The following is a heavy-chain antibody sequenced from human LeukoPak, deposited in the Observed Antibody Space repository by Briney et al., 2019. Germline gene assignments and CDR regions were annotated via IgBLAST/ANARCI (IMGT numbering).Heavy chain of an antibody. CDR3: PKDLYGRNSMVVYDY. V-gene: IGHV3-23*01. D-gene: IGHD4-23*01. Sequence: VGSLRLSCAASGFTPSSYAMSTVPQAPGHGLEWVSAINWSGGIPHYADSSRGQFTIPGQNPKNPLYLQMNSLRPEYTAVYYCPKDLYGRNSMVVYDYWGQGTLVTVSS. CDR2: INWSGGIP. J-gene: IGHJ4*02. CDR1: GFTPSSYA.